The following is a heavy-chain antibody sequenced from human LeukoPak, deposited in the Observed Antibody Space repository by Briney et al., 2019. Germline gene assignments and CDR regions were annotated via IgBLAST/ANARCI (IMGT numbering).Heavy chain of an antibody. CDR3: ARDLGDTAPLYSDY. V-gene: IGHV3-30*04. D-gene: IGHD5-18*01. Sequence: GGSLRLSCAASGFTFSSYAMHWVRQAPGKGLEWVAVISYDGSNKYYADSVKGRFTISRDNSKNTLYLQMNSLRAEDTAVYYCARDLGDTAPLYSDYWGQGTLVTVSS. J-gene: IGHJ4*02. CDR2: ISYDGSNK. CDR1: GFTFSSYA.